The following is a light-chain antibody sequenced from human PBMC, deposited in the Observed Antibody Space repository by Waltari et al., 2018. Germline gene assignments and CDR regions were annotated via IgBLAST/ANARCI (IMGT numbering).Light chain of an antibody. CDR2: DAS. CDR1: QGVSSNY. Sequence: VLTHPPGTPLLLPGARAPPSFGSIQGVSSNYLAWYQHKPGQAPILVIYDASTRATGVPDRFSGSGSGTDFTLTISSLEPEDFAVYYCQQYDSSPRTFGQGTKVEIK. J-gene: IGKJ1*01. V-gene: IGKV3-20*01. CDR3: QQYDSSPRT.